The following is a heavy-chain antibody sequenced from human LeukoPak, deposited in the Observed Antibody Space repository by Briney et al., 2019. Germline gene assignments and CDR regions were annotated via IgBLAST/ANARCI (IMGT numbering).Heavy chain of an antibody. J-gene: IGHJ4*02. D-gene: IGHD3-9*01. CDR3: ATHYDIWTGRFDY. Sequence: SVKVSCKASGGTFSSYAISWVRQAPGQGLEWMGGIIPIFGTANYAQKFQGRVTITADKSTSTAYMELSSLRSEYTAVYYCATHYDIWTGRFDYWGQGTLVTVSS. CDR2: IIPIFGTA. V-gene: IGHV1-69*06. CDR1: GGTFSSYA.